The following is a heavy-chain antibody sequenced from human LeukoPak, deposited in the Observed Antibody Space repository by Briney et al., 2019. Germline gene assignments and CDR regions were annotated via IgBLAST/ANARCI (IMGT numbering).Heavy chain of an antibody. J-gene: IGHJ4*02. CDR1: GFTFSSYG. CDR2: IWYDGSNK. Sequence: PGGSLRLSCAASGFTFSSYGMHWVRQAPGKGLEWVAVIWYDGSNKYYADSVKGRFTISRDNSKNTLYLQMNSLRAEDTAVYYCAKDSPKIGKGSSWEEAFDYWGQGTLVTVSS. D-gene: IGHD1-26*01. V-gene: IGHV3-33*06. CDR3: AKDSPKIGKGSSWEEAFDY.